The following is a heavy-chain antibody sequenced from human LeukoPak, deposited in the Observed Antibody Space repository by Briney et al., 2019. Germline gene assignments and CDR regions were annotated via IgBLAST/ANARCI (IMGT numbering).Heavy chain of an antibody. CDR2: ISANNGNR. D-gene: IGHD6-13*01. J-gene: IGHJ5*02. CDR1: GYTFTNYG. CDR3: ARGGNRRSSWYWFDP. Sequence: ASVKVSCKASGYTFTNYGISWVRQAPGQGLEWMGWISANNGNRNYALKLQDRVSMTTDTSASTAYMELSSLTSEDMAVYYCARGGNRRSSWYWFDPWGQGTLVTVSS. V-gene: IGHV1-18*03.